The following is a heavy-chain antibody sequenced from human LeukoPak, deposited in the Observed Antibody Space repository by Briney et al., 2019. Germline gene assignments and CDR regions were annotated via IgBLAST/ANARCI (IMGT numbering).Heavy chain of an antibody. Sequence: GGYLRLSCAASGFTFSNYWMSWVRQAPGKGLEWVANIKQGGSEKYYVGSVKGRFTISRDNAKNSLYLQMNSLRAEDTAVYYCARNYRSSSGRSIDYWGQGTLVTVSS. CDR3: ARNYRSSSGRSIDY. J-gene: IGHJ4*02. CDR2: IKQGGSEK. V-gene: IGHV3-7*01. D-gene: IGHD6-6*01. CDR1: GFTFSNYW.